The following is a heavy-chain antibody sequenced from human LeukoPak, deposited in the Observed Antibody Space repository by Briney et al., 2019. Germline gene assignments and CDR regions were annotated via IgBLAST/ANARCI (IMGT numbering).Heavy chain of an antibody. V-gene: IGHV4-38-2*02. D-gene: IGHD3-10*01. CDR2: IYQSETA. J-gene: IGHJ5*02. CDR1: GYSISSGYF. CDR3: ARDAVLLWFGEPGNWFDP. Sequence: SETLSLTCTVSGYSISSGYFWGWMRQPPGKGLEWIGSIYQSETAHYNPSLKSRVTISVDTSKNQFSLKLRSVMAADTAVYYCARDAVLLWFGEPGNWFDPWGQGTLVTVSS.